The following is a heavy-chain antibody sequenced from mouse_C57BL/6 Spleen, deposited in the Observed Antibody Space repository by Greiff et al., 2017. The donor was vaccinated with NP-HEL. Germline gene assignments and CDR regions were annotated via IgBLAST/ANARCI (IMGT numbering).Heavy chain of an antibody. Sequence: VQLQQPGAELVKPGASVKLSCKASGYTFTSYWMHWVKQRPGRGLEWIGRIDPNSGGTKYNEKFKSKATLTVDKPSSTAYMQLSSLTSEDSAVYYCARGIALLLRSPYYFDYWGQGTTLTVSS. V-gene: IGHV1-72*01. CDR1: GYTFTSYW. CDR3: ARGIALLLRSPYYFDY. D-gene: IGHD1-1*01. CDR2: IDPNSGGT. J-gene: IGHJ2*01.